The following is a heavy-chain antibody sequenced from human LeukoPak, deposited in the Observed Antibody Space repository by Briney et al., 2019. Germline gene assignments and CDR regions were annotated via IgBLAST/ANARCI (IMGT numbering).Heavy chain of an antibody. CDR3: GFTLTYSHGMDG. CDR2: INPNSGVT. V-gene: IGHV1-2*02. Sequence: ASVKVSCKPSGHTFTANWIHWVRLAPGQGLEWLGWINPNSGVTNYVKKFQARVTMTRDKSLSTAYLELSRLTSDDTAVYYCGFTLTYSHGMDGGGQGTTVTVSS. CDR1: GHTFTANW. J-gene: IGHJ6*02.